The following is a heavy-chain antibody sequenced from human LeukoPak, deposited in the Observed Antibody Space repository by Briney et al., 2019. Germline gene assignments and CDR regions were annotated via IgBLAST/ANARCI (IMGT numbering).Heavy chain of an antibody. D-gene: IGHD2-2*01. J-gene: IGHJ5*02. V-gene: IGHV4-34*01. CDR2: INHSGTT. Sequence: SQTLSLTCAVYGGSFSAYYWSWIRQPPGKGLEWVGEINHSGTTNYHPSLKSRVTISVDTSENQFSLKLSCVTAADTAVNYCARGPMAGEVPAARGDHWFDPWGQGTLVTVSS. CDR3: ARGPMAGEVPAARGDHWFDP. CDR1: GGSFSAYY.